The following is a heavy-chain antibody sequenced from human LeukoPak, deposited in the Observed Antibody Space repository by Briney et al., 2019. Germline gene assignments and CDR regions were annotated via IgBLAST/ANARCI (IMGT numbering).Heavy chain of an antibody. CDR3: ARGRGDSRGTSFDS. Sequence: PSETLSLTCTVSGDSISIYYWSGILQPPGKGLEWIGYIYYTGSTTYNPSLKSRLPISIDTSKNQFSLNLISLTAADTAVYYCARGRGDSRGTSFDSWGQGTLVTVSS. J-gene: IGHJ4*02. V-gene: IGHV4-59*01. CDR2: IYYTGST. D-gene: IGHD3-22*01. CDR1: GDSISIYY.